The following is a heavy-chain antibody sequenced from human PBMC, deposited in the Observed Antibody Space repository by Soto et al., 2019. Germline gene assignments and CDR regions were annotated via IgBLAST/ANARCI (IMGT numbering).Heavy chain of an antibody. CDR1: GFTFNDHY. J-gene: IGHJ4*02. V-gene: IGHV3-72*01. CDR3: SRLLRTSSGYEFDF. CDR2: SRNKANSYTT. Sequence: GGSLRLACAASGFTFNDHYMDWVRQAPGKGLEWVGRSRNKANSYTTEYAASVKGRFAISRDDSKNSLYLQMSSLKTEDSAVYYCSRLLRTSSGYEFDFWGQGTLVTVSS. D-gene: IGHD5-12*01.